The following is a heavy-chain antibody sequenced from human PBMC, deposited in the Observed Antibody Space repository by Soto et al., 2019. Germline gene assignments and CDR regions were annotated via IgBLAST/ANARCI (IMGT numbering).Heavy chain of an antibody. D-gene: IGHD3-22*01. Sequence: QVQLVQSGAEVKKPGSSVKVSCKASGGTFSSYTISWVRQAPGQGLEWMGRIIPILGIANYAQKFQGRVTITADKSTSTAYMELSSLRSEYTAVYYCARVRSHYDQYDYWGQRTLVTVSS. V-gene: IGHV1-69*02. CDR1: GGTFSSYT. CDR2: IIPILGIA. J-gene: IGHJ4*02. CDR3: ARVRSHYDQYDY.